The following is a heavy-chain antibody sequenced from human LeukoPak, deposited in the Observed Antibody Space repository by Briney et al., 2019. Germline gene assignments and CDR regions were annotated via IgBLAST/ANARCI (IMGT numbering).Heavy chain of an antibody. CDR1: GFTFSSHW. V-gene: IGHV3-74*03. CDR2: INTDGSST. Sequence: GGSLRLSCAASGFTFSSHWMHWVRQAPGKRLVWVSRINTDGSSTTYADSVKGRFTISRDNAKNTVYLQMNSLRAEDTAVYYCARAGYSSSWLESWGQGTLVTVSS. D-gene: IGHD6-13*01. J-gene: IGHJ4*02. CDR3: ARAGYSSSWLES.